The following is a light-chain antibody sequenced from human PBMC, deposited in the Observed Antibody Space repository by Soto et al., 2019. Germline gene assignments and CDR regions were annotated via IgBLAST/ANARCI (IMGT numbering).Light chain of an antibody. J-gene: IGKJ1*01. CDR3: QQYGSSQS. V-gene: IGKV3-20*01. CDR2: GAS. Sequence: EIVLTQSPGTLSLSPGERATLSCRASQSVSSSYLAWYQQKPGQAPRLLISGASSRATGIPDRFSGSGSGTDFTLTISRLEPEYFAVYYCQQYGSSQSFGQGTKVEIK. CDR1: QSVSSSY.